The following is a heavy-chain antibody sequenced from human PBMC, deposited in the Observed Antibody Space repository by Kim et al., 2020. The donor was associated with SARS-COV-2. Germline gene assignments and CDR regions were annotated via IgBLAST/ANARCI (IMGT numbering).Heavy chain of an antibody. CDR2: ISADEMNT. Sequence: GGSLRLSCAASGFTFNNYGMTWVRQAPGKGLEWVSSISADEMNTNYADSVKGRFTVSRDRSRNSVSLEMNSLRDDDTAVYFCAKAREEAVTSRGYYSMDVWGPGTTVTVSS. V-gene: IGHV3-23*01. CDR1: GFTFNNYG. D-gene: IGHD4-17*01. CDR3: AKAREEAVTSRGYYSMDV. J-gene: IGHJ6*02.